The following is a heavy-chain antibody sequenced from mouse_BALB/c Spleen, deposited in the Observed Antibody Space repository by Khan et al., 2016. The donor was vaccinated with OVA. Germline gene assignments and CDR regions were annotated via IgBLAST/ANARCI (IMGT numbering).Heavy chain of an antibody. V-gene: IGHV5-15*02. CDR2: ISDLAYTI. D-gene: IGHD2-14*01. CDR1: GFTFSDYG. CDR3: ARGGGTTPFAY. J-gene: IGHJ3*01. Sequence: EVELVESGGGLVQPGGSRKLSCAASGFTFSDYGMAWVRQAPGTGPEWVAFISDLAYTIYYGDAVTGRFTISRENAKNTLCLEMSSLRSEDTAIYYCARGGGTTPFAYWGLGTLVTVSA.